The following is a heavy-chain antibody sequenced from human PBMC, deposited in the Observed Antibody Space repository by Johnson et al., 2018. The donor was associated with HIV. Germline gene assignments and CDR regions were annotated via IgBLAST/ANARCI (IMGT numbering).Heavy chain of an antibody. Sequence: EQLVESGGGLVKPGGSLRLSCAASGFTFSDYYMSWVRQAPGKGLEWVSAISGSGGSTYYADSVKGRFTISRDNSKNTLYLQMNSLRAEDTAVYYCATVWRNEGRHSFDVWGQGTMVAVSS. CDR3: ATVWRNEGRHSFDV. V-gene: IGHV3-23*04. CDR2: ISGSGGST. J-gene: IGHJ3*01. D-gene: IGHD1-1*01. CDR1: GFTFSDYY.